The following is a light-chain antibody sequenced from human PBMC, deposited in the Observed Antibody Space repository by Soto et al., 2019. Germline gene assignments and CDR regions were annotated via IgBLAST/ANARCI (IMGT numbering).Light chain of an antibody. Sequence: QSVLTQPPSASGTPGQRVTISCSGSSSNIGSNTVNWYQQLPGTAPKLLICTNNQRPSGVPDRFSGSKSGTSASLAISGLQSEDDADYFCAARDDSTNGVVFGGGTQLTVL. J-gene: IGLJ2*01. V-gene: IGLV1-44*01. CDR3: AARDDSTNGVV. CDR2: TNN. CDR1: SSNIGSNT.